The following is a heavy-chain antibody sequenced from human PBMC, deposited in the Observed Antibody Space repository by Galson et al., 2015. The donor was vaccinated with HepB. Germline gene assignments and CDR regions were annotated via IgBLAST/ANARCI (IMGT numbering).Heavy chain of an antibody. D-gene: IGHD6-19*01. J-gene: IGHJ6*02. CDR1: GGSISDSSYY. CDR3: ARQKKYSSAWYEAHYNYNMDA. V-gene: IGHV4-39*01. Sequence: TLSLTCTVSGGSISDSSYYWGWIRQPPGKGLEWIGTAYYVANTYYNPSLRSRVSISVDRPRNQFSLRLTSVTAADTGVYYCARQKKYSSAWYEAHYNYNMDAWGQGTTVTVSS. CDR2: AYYVANT.